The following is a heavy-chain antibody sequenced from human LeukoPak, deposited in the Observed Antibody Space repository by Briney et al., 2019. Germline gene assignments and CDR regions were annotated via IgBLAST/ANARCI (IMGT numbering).Heavy chain of an antibody. CDR3: AREYPFLHIAHFDY. V-gene: IGHV3-30-3*01. D-gene: IGHD5-12*01. Sequence: GGSLRLSCAASGFTFSSYAMHWVRQAPGKGLEWVAVISYDGSNKYYADSVKGRFTISRDNSKNTLYLQMNSLRDEDTAVYYCAREYPFLHIAHFDYWGQGTLVTVSS. CDR1: GFTFSSYA. CDR2: ISYDGSNK. J-gene: IGHJ4*02.